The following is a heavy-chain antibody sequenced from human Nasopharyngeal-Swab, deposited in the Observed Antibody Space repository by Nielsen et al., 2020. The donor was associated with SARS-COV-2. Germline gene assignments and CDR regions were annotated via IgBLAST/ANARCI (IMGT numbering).Heavy chain of an antibody. CDR3: ARELYCAGNCPPDY. D-gene: IGHD2-21*02. V-gene: IGHV3-21*01. CDR1: GFTFSSYS. Sequence: LKISCAASGFTFSSYSMNWVRQAPGKGLEWVSSIRSSGSFISYADSVKGRFTISRDNAKNSLYLQMNSLRAEDTAIYFCARELYCAGNCPPDYWGQGTPVTVSS. J-gene: IGHJ4*02. CDR2: IRSSGSFI.